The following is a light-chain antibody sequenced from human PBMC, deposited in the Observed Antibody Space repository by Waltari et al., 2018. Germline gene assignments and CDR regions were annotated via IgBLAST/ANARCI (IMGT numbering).Light chain of an antibody. Sequence: DIVMTQSPDSLAVSLGERATINCKSSQSVLYSSNHKNYFAWYQQKPGQPPKLLIYWACTRESGVPDRFSGSGSGKDFTLTISSLQAEDVAVYYCQQYYNIPWTFGQGTKVEIK. CDR2: WAC. CDR3: QQYYNIPWT. CDR1: QSVLYSSNHKNY. J-gene: IGKJ1*01. V-gene: IGKV4-1*01.